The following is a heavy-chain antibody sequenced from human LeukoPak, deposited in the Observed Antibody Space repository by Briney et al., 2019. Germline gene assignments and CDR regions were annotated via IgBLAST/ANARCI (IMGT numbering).Heavy chain of an antibody. D-gene: IGHD2-2*01. J-gene: IGHJ6*04. CDR1: AGSISNYY. CDR2: IYTSGST. CDR3: AREYCSSSSCFHYSYYYFMDV. Sequence: PSETLSLTCTVSAGSISNYYWSWIRQPAGKGLEWIGHIYTSGSTNYNPSLESRVAMSVDTSKNQFSLKLTSVTAADTAVYYCAREYCSSSSCFHYSYYYFMDVWGKGTKVTVSS. V-gene: IGHV4-4*07.